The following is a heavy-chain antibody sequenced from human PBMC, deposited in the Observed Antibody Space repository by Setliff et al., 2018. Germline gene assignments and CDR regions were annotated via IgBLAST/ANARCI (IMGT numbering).Heavy chain of an antibody. Sequence: PSETLSLTCTVSGGSISSYYWSWIRQPAGKGLEWIGHIYIGGSANYNPSLKSRVTMSIDTSKNQFSLKLNSVTAADMAVYYCARFSGSGWSYFDYWGQGTLVTVSS. D-gene: IGHD6-19*01. J-gene: IGHJ4*02. CDR3: ARFSGSGWSYFDY. CDR2: IYIGGSA. CDR1: GGSISSYY. V-gene: IGHV4-4*07.